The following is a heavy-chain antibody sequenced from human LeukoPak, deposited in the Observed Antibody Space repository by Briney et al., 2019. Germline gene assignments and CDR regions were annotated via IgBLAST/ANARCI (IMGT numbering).Heavy chain of an antibody. J-gene: IGHJ3*02. Sequence: ASVKVSCKASGYTFTSYGISWVRQAPGQGLEWMGWISAYNGNTNYAQKLQGRVTMTTDTSTSTAYMELRSLRSDDTAVYYCARDLLRLRLVIPSLAFDIWGQGTMVTVSS. CDR1: GYTFTSYG. V-gene: IGHV1-18*01. CDR3: ARDLLRLRLVIPSLAFDI. D-gene: IGHD3-9*01. CDR2: ISAYNGNT.